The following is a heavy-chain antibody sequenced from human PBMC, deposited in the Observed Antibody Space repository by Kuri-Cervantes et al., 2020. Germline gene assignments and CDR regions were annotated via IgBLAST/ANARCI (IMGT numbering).Heavy chain of an antibody. CDR2: IHPNSGGT. CDR3: ARVSGYGATRYFDY. V-gene: IGHV1-2*02. Sequence: ASVKVSCKASGYTFTGYYMHWVRQAPGQGLEWMGWIHPNSGGTNYAQMFQGRVTMTRNTSISTAYMELSSLGSEDTAVYYCARVSGYGATRYFDYWGQGTLVTVSS. CDR1: GYTFTGYY. J-gene: IGHJ4*02. D-gene: IGHD4-17*01.